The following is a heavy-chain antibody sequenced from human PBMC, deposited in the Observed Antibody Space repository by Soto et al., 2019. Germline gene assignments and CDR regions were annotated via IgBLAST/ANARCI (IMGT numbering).Heavy chain of an antibody. V-gene: IGHV3-66*01. D-gene: IGHD3-3*01. CDR2: IYSGGST. J-gene: IGHJ6*02. CDR1: GFTVSSNY. Sequence: PGGSLRLSCAASGFTVSSNYMSWVRQAPGKGLEWVSVIYSGGSTYYADSVKGRFTISRDNSKNTLYLQMNSLRAEDTAVYYCARDFTEITIFGVVQPEYYGMDVWGQGTTVTVSS. CDR3: ARDFTEITIFGVVQPEYYGMDV.